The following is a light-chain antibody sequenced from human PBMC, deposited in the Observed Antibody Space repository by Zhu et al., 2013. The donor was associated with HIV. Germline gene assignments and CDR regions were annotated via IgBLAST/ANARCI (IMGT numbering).Light chain of an antibody. CDR3: QQYGSSPFT. CDR1: QSVSSTY. J-gene: IGKJ5*01. V-gene: IGKV3-20*01. CDR2: GAS. Sequence: EVVLTQSPGTLSLSAGEGAILSCRASQSVSSTYLAWYQHKFGQAPRLLIYGASTRHTGIPDRFSGSGSGMDFTLTITGLEPEDFAVYYCQQYGSSPFTFGQGTRLEIK.